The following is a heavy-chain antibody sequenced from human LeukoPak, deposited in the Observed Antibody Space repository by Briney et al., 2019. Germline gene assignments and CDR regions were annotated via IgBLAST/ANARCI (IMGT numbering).Heavy chain of an antibody. CDR1: GFTFNRNA. V-gene: IGHV3-23*01. J-gene: IGHJ4*02. CDR3: VRRGDESSGWGDHDF. Sequence: GGSLRLSCAASGFTFNRNAISLVRQAPGKGLEWVSTIGGSGDKTFYADSVKGRFTISRDNSKNMVHLQMNSLTGEDTALYYCVRRGDESSGWGDHDFWGQGALVTVSS. D-gene: IGHD6-19*01. CDR2: IGGSGDKT.